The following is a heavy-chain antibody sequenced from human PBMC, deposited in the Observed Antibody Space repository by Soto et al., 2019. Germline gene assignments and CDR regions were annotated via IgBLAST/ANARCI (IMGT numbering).Heavy chain of an antibody. CDR3: AKDGLSSITIFGVVRGAPIGY. CDR2: ISGSGGST. V-gene: IGHV3-23*01. Sequence: EVQLLESGGGLVQPGGSLRLSCAASGFTFSSYAMSWVRQAPGKGLEWVSAISGSGGSTYYADSVKGRFTISRDNSKNTLYLQMNSLRAEDTAVYYCAKDGLSSITIFGVVRGAPIGYWGQGTLVTVSS. CDR1: GFTFSSYA. J-gene: IGHJ4*02. D-gene: IGHD3-3*01.